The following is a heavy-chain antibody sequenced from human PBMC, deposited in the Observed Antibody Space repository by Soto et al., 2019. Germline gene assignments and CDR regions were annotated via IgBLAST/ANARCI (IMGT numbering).Heavy chain of an antibody. CDR1: GATFSSYA. J-gene: IGHJ4*02. Sequence: QVQLVQSGAEVMQPASSVKVSCKTSGATFSSYAITWVRQAPGQGLEWMGGIVPTVDTSTYAQKFQGRVTITADKFTNTVYMELSSLRSDDTAVYYCVRVVAIPGYPDNWGQGTLVTVSS. V-gene: IGHV1-69*14. CDR2: IVPTVDTS. D-gene: IGHD5-12*01. CDR3: VRVVAIPGYPDN.